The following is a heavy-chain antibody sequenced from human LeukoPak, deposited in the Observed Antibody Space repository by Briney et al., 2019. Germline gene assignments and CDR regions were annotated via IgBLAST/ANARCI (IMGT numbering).Heavy chain of an antibody. J-gene: IGHJ5*01. V-gene: IGHV3-33*06. CDR3: AKDLSFRVVAAEGCDS. Sequence: SVKGRFTISRDNDKNTLYLEMDSLRVEDTAVYYCAKDLSFRVVAAEGCDSWGQGTLVTVSS. D-gene: IGHD2-15*01.